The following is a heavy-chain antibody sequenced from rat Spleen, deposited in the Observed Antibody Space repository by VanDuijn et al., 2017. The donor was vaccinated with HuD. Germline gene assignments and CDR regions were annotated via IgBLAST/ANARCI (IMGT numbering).Heavy chain of an antibody. CDR3: TRDGCYTMSMDYYVMDA. V-gene: IGHV2-63*01. CDR2: MRYDGDT. D-gene: IGHD1-7*01. CDR1: GFSLTGNN. Sequence: QVQLKESGPGLVQPSQTLSLTCSVSGFSLTGNNIYWVRQPPGKGLEWMGRMRYDGDTSYNSTLKSRLSISRDTYKNQVFLKMNSLQTDDTGTYYCTRDGCYTMSMDYYVMDAWGQGASVTVSS. J-gene: IGHJ4*01.